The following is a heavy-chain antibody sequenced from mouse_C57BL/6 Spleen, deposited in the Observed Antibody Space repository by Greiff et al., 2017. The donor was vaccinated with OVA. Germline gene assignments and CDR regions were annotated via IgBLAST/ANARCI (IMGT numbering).Heavy chain of an antibody. D-gene: IGHD1-1*01. CDR1: GYTFTSYG. V-gene: IGHV1-58*01. CDR2: IYIGNGYT. Sequence: VHVKQSGAELVRPGSSVKMSCKTSGYTFTSYGINWVKQRPGQGLEWIGYIYIGNGYTEYNEKFKGKATLTSDTSSSTAYMQLSSLTSEDSAIYFCARSGITTVVATGAMDDWGQGTSVTVSS. CDR3: ARSGITTVVATGAMDD. J-gene: IGHJ4*01.